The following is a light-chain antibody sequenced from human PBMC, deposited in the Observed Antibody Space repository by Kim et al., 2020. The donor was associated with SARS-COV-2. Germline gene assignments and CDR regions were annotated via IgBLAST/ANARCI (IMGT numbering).Light chain of an antibody. CDR2: QDN. CDR3: QAWESTIVV. CDR1: NVGNKY. J-gene: IGLJ2*01. V-gene: IGLV3-1*01. Sequence: SYELTQPPSVSVSPGQTASITCSGENVGNKYVCWYQQKPGQSPVLVIHQDNKRPSGTPERFSGSNSGNTATLTISGTQAMDEADYYCQAWESTIVVFGGGTQLTVL.